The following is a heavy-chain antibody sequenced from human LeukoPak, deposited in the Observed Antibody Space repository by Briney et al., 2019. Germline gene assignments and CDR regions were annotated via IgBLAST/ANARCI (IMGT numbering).Heavy chain of an antibody. D-gene: IGHD3-9*01. Sequence: GGPLRPSCAASGFTFSSYAMSWVRQAPGKGLEWVSAISGSGGSTYYADSVKGRFTISRDNSKNTLYLQMNSLRAEDTAVYYCAAEYYDILTGSNYYYGMDVWGQGTTVTVSS. CDR3: AAEYYDILTGSNYYYGMDV. CDR1: GFTFSSYA. V-gene: IGHV3-23*01. J-gene: IGHJ6*02. CDR2: ISGSGGST.